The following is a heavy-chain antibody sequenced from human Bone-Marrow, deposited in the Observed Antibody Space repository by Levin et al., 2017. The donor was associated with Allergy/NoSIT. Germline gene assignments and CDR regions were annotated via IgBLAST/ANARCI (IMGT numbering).Heavy chain of an antibody. V-gene: IGHV3-66*01. Sequence: GGSLRLSCAASGFTVSSTYMTWVRQAPGKGLEWVAVIYSGDSTYYTDSVKGRFTISRDNSKNTLYLQMNNVRVEDTAVYYCARDKLSGGREAEYWGQGTLVTVSA. CDR3: ARDKLSGGREAEY. CDR2: IYSGDST. CDR1: GFTVSSTY. D-gene: IGHD3-16*02. J-gene: IGHJ4*02.